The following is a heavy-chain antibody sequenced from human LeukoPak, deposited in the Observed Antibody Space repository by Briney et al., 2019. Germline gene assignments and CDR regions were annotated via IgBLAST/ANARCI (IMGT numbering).Heavy chain of an antibody. CDR2: INHSGST. CDR3: VTGYLFDY. CDR1: GGSFRGYY. Sequence: SETLSLTCAAYGGSFRGYYCSWIRQPPGKGLEWIGEINHSGSTNYNPSLKSRVTISVDTSKNQFSLKLSSVTAADTAVYYCVTGYLFDYWGQGTLVTVSS. V-gene: IGHV4-34*01. D-gene: IGHD3-9*01. J-gene: IGHJ4*02.